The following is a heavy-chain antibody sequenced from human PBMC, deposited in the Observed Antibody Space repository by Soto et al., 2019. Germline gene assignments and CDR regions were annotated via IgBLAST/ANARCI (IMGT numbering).Heavy chain of an antibody. CDR3: ARIHYDFWSGYYPDDAFDI. CDR2: ISYDGSNK. J-gene: IGHJ3*02. D-gene: IGHD3-3*01. CDR1: GFTFRRYA. Sequence: SLKLSCAASGFTFRRYAMHWVRPAPGKGLERVAVISYDGSNKYYADSVKGRFTISRDNSKNTLYLQMNSLRAEDTAVYYCARIHYDFWSGYYPDDAFDIWGQGTMVTVSS. V-gene: IGHV3-30-3*01.